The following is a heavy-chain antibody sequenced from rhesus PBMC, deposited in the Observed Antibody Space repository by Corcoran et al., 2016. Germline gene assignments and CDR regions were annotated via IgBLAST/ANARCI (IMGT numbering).Heavy chain of an antibody. CDR1: GGSISGYY. J-gene: IGHJ2*01. Sequence: QVQLQESGPGLVKPSETLSLTCAVSGGSISGYYWNWIRQPPGKGLEWIGYIGGSSGAPYYNPSLKCRVTISTDTSKNQFSLKLSSVTAADTAVYYCARNPDYEDDYGYYYTGYFDLWGPGTPITISS. V-gene: IGHV4-165*02. D-gene: IGHD3-9*01. CDR3: ARNPDYEDDYGYYYTGYFDL. CDR2: IGGSSGAP.